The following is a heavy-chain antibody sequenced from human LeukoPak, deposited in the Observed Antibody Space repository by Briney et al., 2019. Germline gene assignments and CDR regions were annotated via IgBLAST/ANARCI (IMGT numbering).Heavy chain of an antibody. V-gene: IGHV4-4*07. CDR1: GGSISSYY. J-gene: IGHJ3*02. Sequence: SETLSLTCTVSGGSISSYYWSWIRQPAGKGLEWIGRIYTSGSTNYNPSLKSRVTMSVDTSKNQFSLKLSSVTADTAVYYCARVVAAAGTNAFDIWGQGTMVTVSS. CDR3: ARVVAAAGTNAFDI. CDR2: IYTSGST. D-gene: IGHD6-13*01.